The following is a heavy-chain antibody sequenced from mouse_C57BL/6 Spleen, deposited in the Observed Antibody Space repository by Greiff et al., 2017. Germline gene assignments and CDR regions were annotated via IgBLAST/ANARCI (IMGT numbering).Heavy chain of an antibody. CDR3: ARCRKNWDGFDY. J-gene: IGHJ2*01. CDR1: GYTFTSYW. D-gene: IGHD4-1*01. V-gene: IGHV1-72*01. CDR2: IDPNSGGT. Sequence: QVQLQQSGAELVKPGASVKLSCKASGYTFTSYWMHWVKQRPGRGLEWLGRIDPNSGGTTYNEKFKSKATLTVDKSSSTAYMQLSSLTSKDSAVYYCARCRKNWDGFDYWGQGTTLTVSS.